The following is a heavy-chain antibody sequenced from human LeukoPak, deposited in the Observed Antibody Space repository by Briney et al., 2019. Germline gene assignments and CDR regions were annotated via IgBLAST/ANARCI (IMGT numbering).Heavy chain of an antibody. D-gene: IGHD3-3*01. CDR3: AKERYDFWSGSD. CDR1: GFTFSSND. J-gene: IGHJ4*02. Sequence: PGRSLRLSCAGSGFTFSSNDMSWVRQPPGKGLEWVSYISITSKTIKYADSVKGRFTISRDNAKNSLYLQMNSLRAEDTAVYYCAKERYDFWSGSDWGQGTLVTVSS. V-gene: IGHV3-48*01. CDR2: ISITSKTI.